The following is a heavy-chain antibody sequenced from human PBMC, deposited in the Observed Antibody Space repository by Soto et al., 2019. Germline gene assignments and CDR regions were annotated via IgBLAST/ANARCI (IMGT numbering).Heavy chain of an antibody. J-gene: IGHJ4*02. CDR1: GGSISSGDYY. V-gene: IGHV4-30-4*01. CDR3: ARRCGWMYFYCSESALRAFFDF. Sequence: SQTLSLTCTVSGGSISSGDYYWSWIRHPPGKSLEWIGYIYYSGSTYYNPSLKSRVTISVDTSKNQFSLKLSSVTAADTAVYYCARRCGWMYFYCSESALRAFFDFWGQGSLVTVSS. D-gene: IGHD3-10*01. CDR2: IYYSGST.